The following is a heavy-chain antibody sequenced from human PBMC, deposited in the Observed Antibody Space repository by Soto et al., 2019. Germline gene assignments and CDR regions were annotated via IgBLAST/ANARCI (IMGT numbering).Heavy chain of an antibody. V-gene: IGHV1-3*04. D-gene: IGHD5-12*01. Sequence: QVQLVQSGAEVRKPGASVKVSCKASGYTFTNYVIHWVRQAPGQGLEWMGWINTGDNTEYSQNFQGRVTITRDTSANTAYMELSSLRSEDTAVYYCAREGGVGGFDGDYWGQGPLVSVSS. J-gene: IGHJ4*02. CDR3: AREGGVGGFDGDY. CDR1: GYTFTNYV. CDR2: INTGDNT.